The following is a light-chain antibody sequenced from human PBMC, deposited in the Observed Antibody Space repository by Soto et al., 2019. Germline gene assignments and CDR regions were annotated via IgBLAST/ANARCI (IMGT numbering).Light chain of an antibody. CDR3: QQYNSYPWT. V-gene: IGKV1-13*02. CDR1: QGIRKY. CDR2: DAS. J-gene: IGKJ1*01. Sequence: PAPFFLSSPLGALLTKTARASQGIRKYLAWYQQKPGKAPKLLIYDASSLESGVPSRFSGSGSGTEFTLTISSLQPDDFATYYCQQYNSYPWTFGQGTKVDIK.